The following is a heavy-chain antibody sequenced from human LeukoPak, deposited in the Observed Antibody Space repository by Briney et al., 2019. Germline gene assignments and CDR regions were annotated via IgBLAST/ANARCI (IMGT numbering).Heavy chain of an antibody. CDR1: GGSISSYY. J-gene: IGHJ6*02. D-gene: IGHD2-15*01. Sequence: PSETLSLTCTVSGGSISSYYWSWIRQPAGKGLEWIGRIYTSGSTNYNPSLKSRVTMSVDTSKIQFSLKLSSVTAADTAVYYCARDFQSCSGGSCYSYYYYGMDVWGQGTTVTVSS. V-gene: IGHV4-4*07. CDR3: ARDFQSCSGGSCYSYYYYGMDV. CDR2: IYTSGST.